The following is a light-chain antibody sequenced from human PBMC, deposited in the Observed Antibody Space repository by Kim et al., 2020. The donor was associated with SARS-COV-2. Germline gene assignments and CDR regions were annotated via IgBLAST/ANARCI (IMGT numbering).Light chain of an antibody. Sequence: GPKGTNSCSGSSSNIGSNYLYWYQHLPGTAPKLLIYKNNQRPSGVPDRFSGAKSGTSASLAISGLRSEDEADYYCAAWDDSLSGPVFGGGTQLTVL. CDR3: AAWDDSLSGPV. CDR2: KNN. CDR1: SSNIGSNY. V-gene: IGLV1-47*01. J-gene: IGLJ2*01.